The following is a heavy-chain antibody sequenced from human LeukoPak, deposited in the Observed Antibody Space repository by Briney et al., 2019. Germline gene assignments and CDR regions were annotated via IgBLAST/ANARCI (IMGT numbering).Heavy chain of an antibody. Sequence: SQTLSLTCTVSGGSISSGDYYWSWIRQPPGKGLEWIGYIYYSGSTYYNPSLKSRVTISVDTSKNQFSLKLSSVTAADTAVYHCARVPPEYDFWSGLPDYWGQGTLVTVSS. CDR1: GGSISSGDYY. D-gene: IGHD3-3*01. CDR2: IYYSGST. V-gene: IGHV4-30-4*08. CDR3: ARVPPEYDFWSGLPDY. J-gene: IGHJ4*02.